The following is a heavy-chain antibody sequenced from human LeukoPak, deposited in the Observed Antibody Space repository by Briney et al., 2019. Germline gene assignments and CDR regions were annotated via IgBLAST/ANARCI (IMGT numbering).Heavy chain of an antibody. CDR3: ALLAVASDFDY. J-gene: IGHJ4*02. V-gene: IGHV3-48*03. D-gene: IGHD6-19*01. CDR2: IHSSGTIK. CDR1: GFPFSIYE. Sequence: GGSLRLSCAVSGFPFSIYEMNWVRQAPGKGLEWVSNIHSSGTIKYYADSVKGRFSISRDNAKSSLYLQMNSLRVEDTAVYYCALLAVASDFDYWGQGSLVTVSS.